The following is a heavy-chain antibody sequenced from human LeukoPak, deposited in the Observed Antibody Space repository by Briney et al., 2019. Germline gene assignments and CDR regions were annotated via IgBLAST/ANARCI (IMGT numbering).Heavy chain of an antibody. J-gene: IGHJ4*02. CDR2: INHSGST. CDR3: ARRPREVGATIHSFDY. V-gene: IGHV4-61*08. CDR1: GGSVSSSGYY. D-gene: IGHD1-26*01. Sequence: SETLSLTCTVSGGSVSSSGYYWSWIRQPPGKGLEWIGEINHSGSTNYNPSLKSRVTISVDTSKNQFPLKLRSVTAADTAVYYCARRPREVGATIHSFDYWGQGTLVTVSS.